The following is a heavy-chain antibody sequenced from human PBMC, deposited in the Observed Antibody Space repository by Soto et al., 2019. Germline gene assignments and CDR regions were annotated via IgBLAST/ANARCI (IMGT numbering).Heavy chain of an antibody. V-gene: IGHV1-8*01. CDR1: GYTFTHYD. Sequence: ASVKVSCKASGYTFTHYDINWVRQATGQGLEWMGWMNPNTGNTGFAQKFQDRVTMTRNTSISTAYMELSSLRSEDTALYFCARGGRGPPLDFWGQGTPVTVSS. D-gene: IGHD3-10*01. CDR3: ARGGRGPPLDF. CDR2: MNPNTGNT. J-gene: IGHJ4*02.